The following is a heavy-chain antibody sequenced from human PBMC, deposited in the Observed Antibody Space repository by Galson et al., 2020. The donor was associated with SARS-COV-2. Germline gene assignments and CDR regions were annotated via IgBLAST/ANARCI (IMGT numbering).Heavy chain of an antibody. CDR2: TYYRSKWYN. CDR1: GDSVSNDRAA. V-gene: IGHV6-1*01. Sequence: SETLSLTCAISGDSVSNDRAAWNWIRQSPSRGLEWLGRTYYRSKWYNEYAVSVESRIIINPDTSKNQFSLQLSSVTPEDSAVYFCAREGDPYRNLVYWGQGTLVTVSS. D-gene: IGHD4-4*01. J-gene: IGHJ4*02. CDR3: AREGDPYRNLVY.